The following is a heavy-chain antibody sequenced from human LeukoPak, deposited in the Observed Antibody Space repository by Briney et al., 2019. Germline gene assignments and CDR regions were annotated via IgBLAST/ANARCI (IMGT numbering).Heavy chain of an antibody. V-gene: IGHV3-30-3*01. CDR2: ISYDGSNK. D-gene: IGHD3-16*01. CDR1: GFTFSSYA. J-gene: IGHJ4*02. CDR3: ARANIVSGGTHLDY. Sequence: GRSLRLSCAASGFTFSSYAMHWVRQAPGKGLEWVAVISYDGSNKYYADSVKGRFTISRDNSKNTLYLQMNSLGAEDTAVYYCARANIVSGGTHLDYWGQGTLVTVSS.